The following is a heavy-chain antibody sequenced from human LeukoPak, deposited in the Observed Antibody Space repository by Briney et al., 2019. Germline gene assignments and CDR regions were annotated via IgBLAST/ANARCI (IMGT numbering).Heavy chain of an antibody. CDR1: GDSISSGNYY. CDR3: ASDRSSWNPGAPY. CDR2: LYYSGTT. J-gene: IGHJ4*02. Sequence: SETLSLTCSVSGDSISSGNYYWGWIRQPPGKGLEWIGNLYYSGTTYYNPSFKSRITIYVDTSKNQFSLKLSSVTAADTAVYYCASDRSSWNPGAPYWGQGTLVTVSS. D-gene: IGHD6-13*01. V-gene: IGHV4-39*01.